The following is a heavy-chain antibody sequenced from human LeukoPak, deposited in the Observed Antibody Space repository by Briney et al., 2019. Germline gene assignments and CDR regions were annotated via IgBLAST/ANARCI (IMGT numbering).Heavy chain of an antibody. V-gene: IGHV1-69*04. D-gene: IGHD5-18*01. CDR3: VRDLGVDTSMIFFDY. CDR1: GGTFSSYA. J-gene: IGHJ4*02. Sequence: WASVKVSCKASGGTFSSYAISWVRQAPGQGLEWMGRIIPILGIASYAQKFQGRVTITADKSTSTAYMELRSLRSDDTAVFYCVRDLGVDTSMIFFDYWGQGTRVTVSS. CDR2: IIPILGIA.